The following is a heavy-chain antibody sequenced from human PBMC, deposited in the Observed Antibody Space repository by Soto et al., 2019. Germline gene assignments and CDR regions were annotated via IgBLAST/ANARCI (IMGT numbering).Heavy chain of an antibody. J-gene: IGHJ6*02. CDR1: GFPFNGSA. CDR3: AGDFYYNMDV. Sequence: EVQLVESGGGLVHPGGSLKLSCAASGFPFNGSAMHWVRQASGKGLEWVGRIRSKPNNYATAYAASLKGRFTISRDDSKNTAYLQMNSLKIEDTAVYYCAGDFYYNMDVWGQGTTVTVSS. V-gene: IGHV3-73*02. CDR2: IRSKPNNYAT.